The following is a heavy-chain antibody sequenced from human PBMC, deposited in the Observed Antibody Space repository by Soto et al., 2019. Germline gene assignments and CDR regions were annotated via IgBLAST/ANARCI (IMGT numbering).Heavy chain of an antibody. D-gene: IGHD6-6*01. J-gene: IGHJ3*01. CDR2: VNHRGST. CDR3: ARSPPFSSFRGFDV. CDR1: GGSFTGYY. Sequence: QVQLKQWGAGLLKTSETLSLTCAVNGGSFTGYYWTYIRQSPEKGLEWIGEVNHRGSTTYNPSLKSRVTISVDASNNQFSLNLSSVTAADTAVYYCARSPPFSSFRGFDVWGQGTMVTVSS. V-gene: IGHV4-34*02.